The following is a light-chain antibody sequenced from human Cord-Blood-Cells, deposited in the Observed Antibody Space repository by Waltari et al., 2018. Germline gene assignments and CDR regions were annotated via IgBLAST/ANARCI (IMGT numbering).Light chain of an antibody. CDR2: AAS. Sequence: DIQMTQSPSSLSASVGDRVTITCRASQSISSYLNWYQQKPGKAPKLLIYAASSLQSVVPSRFSGSGSGTDFTLTSSSLQPEDFATYYCQQSYSTPRTFGPGTKVDIK. CDR3: QQSYSTPRT. CDR1: QSISSY. J-gene: IGKJ3*01. V-gene: IGKV1-39*01.